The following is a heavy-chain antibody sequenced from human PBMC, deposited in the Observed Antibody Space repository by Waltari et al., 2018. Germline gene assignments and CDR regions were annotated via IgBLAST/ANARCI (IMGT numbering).Heavy chain of an antibody. J-gene: IGHJ5*02. CDR2: SGGTHSNI. V-gene: IGHV3-21*03. D-gene: IGHD3-10*01. CDR3: TRDLYGSGGDWFDP. CDR1: GFDFSDYD. Sequence: EVRLAESGGGLVKPGGSLRLSCTASGFDFSDYDRNWVRQAPGTGLEWVSSSGGTHSNIWYADSVKGRFTVSRDNAKNSLYLQMDNLRAEDSGLYFCTRDLYGSGGDWFDPWGQGTLVTVSS.